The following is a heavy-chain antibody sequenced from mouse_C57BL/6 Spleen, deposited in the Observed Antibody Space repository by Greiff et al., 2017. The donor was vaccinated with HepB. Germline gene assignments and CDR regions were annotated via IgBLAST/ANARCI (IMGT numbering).Heavy chain of an antibody. CDR2: IDTSDSET. Sequence: VQLQQPGAELVRPGSSVKLSCKASGYTFTRYWMHWVKQRPIQGLEWICNIDTSDSETHYNQKFKDKATLTVDKSSSTAYMQLSSLTSEDSAVYYCARGVYSSPFAYWGQGTLVTVSA. CDR3: ARGVYSSPFAY. CDR1: GYTFTRYW. V-gene: IGHV1-52*01. D-gene: IGHD2-5*01. J-gene: IGHJ3*01.